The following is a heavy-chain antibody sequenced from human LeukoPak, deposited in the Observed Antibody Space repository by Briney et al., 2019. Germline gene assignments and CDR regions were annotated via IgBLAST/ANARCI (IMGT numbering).Heavy chain of an antibody. CDR2: INHSGST. CDR3: ARGYCSSTSCYWRHYYYYYGMDV. CDR1: GGSFSGYY. D-gene: IGHD2-2*01. Sequence: SETLSLTCAVYGGSFSGYYWSWIRQPPGKGLEWIGEINHSGSTHYNPSLKSRVTISVDTSKNQFSLKLSSVTAADTAVYYCARGYCSSTSCYWRHYYYYYGMDVWGQGTTVTVSS. J-gene: IGHJ6*02. V-gene: IGHV4-34*01.